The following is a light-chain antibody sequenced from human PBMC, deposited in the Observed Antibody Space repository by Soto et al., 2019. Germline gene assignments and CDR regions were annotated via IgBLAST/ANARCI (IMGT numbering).Light chain of an antibody. Sequence: DIQMTQSPSTLSGSVGDRVTITCRASQTISSWLAWYQQKPGKAPKLLIYKASTLESGITSRFSGSGSGTEFTLTISSLQPDDFATYYCQHYNSYSEAVGQGTKVDSK. CDR3: QHYNSYSEA. J-gene: IGKJ1*01. V-gene: IGKV1-5*03. CDR2: KAS. CDR1: QTISSW.